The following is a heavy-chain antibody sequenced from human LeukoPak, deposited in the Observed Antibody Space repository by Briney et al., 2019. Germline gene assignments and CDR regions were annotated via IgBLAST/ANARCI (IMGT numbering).Heavy chain of an antibody. CDR2: VLHTGIT. J-gene: IGHJ4*02. Sequence: PSETLSLTCVVSGFRISRTHFWGWIRQAPGKEMEWLGSVLHTGITYYNPSVRGRVTISVDTSNNRFSLNLYSATAADTAVYYCARVAAGNTMFDFWGRGTLVAVSS. D-gene: IGHD6-19*01. CDR1: GFRISRTHF. CDR3: ARVAAGNTMFDF. V-gene: IGHV4-38-2*01.